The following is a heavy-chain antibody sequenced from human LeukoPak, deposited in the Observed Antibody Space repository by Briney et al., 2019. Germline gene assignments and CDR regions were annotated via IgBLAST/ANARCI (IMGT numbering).Heavy chain of an antibody. V-gene: IGHV4-38-2*01. CDR2: IYYSGST. CDR3: ASYNPYY. CDR1: GFTFSSYA. D-gene: IGHD1-1*01. Sequence: PGGSLRLSCAASGFTFSSYAMSWVRQAPGKGLEWIGSIYYSGSTYYNPSLKSRVTISVDTSKNQFSLKLSSVTAADTAVYYCASYNPYYGGQGTLVTVSS. J-gene: IGHJ4*02.